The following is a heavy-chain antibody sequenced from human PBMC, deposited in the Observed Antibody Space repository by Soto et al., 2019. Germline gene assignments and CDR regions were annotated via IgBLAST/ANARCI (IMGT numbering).Heavy chain of an antibody. CDR1: GGSISSYY. CDR2: IYYSGST. D-gene: IGHD5-18*01. J-gene: IGHJ6*02. Sequence: SETLSLTCTVSGGSISSYYWSWIRQPPGKGLEWIGYIYYSGSTNYNPSLKSRVTISVDTSKNQFSLKLSSVTAADTAVYYCARVGRGYSYGRHYYYCGMDVWGQGTTVTVSS. V-gene: IGHV4-59*01. CDR3: ARVGRGYSYGRHYYYCGMDV.